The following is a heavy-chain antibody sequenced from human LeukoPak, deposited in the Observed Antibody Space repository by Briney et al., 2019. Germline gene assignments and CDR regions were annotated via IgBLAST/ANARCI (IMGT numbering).Heavy chain of an antibody. Sequence: GGSLRLSCAASGFTFSSYGMHWVRQAPGKGLEWVAVISYDGSNKYYADSVKGRFTISRDNSKNTLYLQMNSLRAEDTAVYYCTTDRYYDYVWGSYPTDYWGQGTLVTVSS. V-gene: IGHV3-30*03. CDR2: ISYDGSNK. D-gene: IGHD3-16*02. J-gene: IGHJ4*02. CDR1: GFTFSSYG. CDR3: TTDRYYDYVWGSYPTDY.